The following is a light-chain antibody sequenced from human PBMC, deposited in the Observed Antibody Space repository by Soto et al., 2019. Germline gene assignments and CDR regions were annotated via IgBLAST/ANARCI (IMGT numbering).Light chain of an antibody. V-gene: IGKV1-5*03. Sequence: DIQMTQSPSTLSASVGDRVTITCRASQNIRSWLAWYQQKPGKAPNLLIYKASSLESGVPSRFSGSGSGTEFTLTINSLQLDDFAIYYCQQYNSYSSGTFGQGTKVEIK. CDR1: QNIRSW. CDR3: QQYNSYSSGT. J-gene: IGKJ1*01. CDR2: KAS.